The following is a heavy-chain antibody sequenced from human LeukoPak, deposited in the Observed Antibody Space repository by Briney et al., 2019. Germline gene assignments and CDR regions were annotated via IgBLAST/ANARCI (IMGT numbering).Heavy chain of an antibody. CDR3: AKDWIVGAPTIFDY. CDR2: ISYSGANS. Sequence: PGGSLRLSCAASGFTFSGSAMSWVRQAPGEGLEWVSLISYSGANSYYTDSVRGRFTISRDNSKNTLYLQMNSLRAEDTAVYYCAKDWIVGAPTIFDYWGQGTLVTVSS. CDR1: GFTFSGSA. J-gene: IGHJ4*02. D-gene: IGHD1-26*01. V-gene: IGHV3-23*01.